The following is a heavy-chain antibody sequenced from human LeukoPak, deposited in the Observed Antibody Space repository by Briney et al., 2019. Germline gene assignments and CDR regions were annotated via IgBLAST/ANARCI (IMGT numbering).Heavy chain of an antibody. CDR3: ARAVAGADY. V-gene: IGHV4-34*01. Sequence: KASETLSLTCAVYGGSFSGYYWSWIRQPPGKGLEWIGSIYYSGSTYYNPSLKSRVTISVDTSKNQFSLKLSSVTAADTAVYYCARAVAGADYWGQGTLVTVSS. CDR2: IYYSGST. J-gene: IGHJ4*02. D-gene: IGHD6-19*01. CDR1: GGSFSGYY.